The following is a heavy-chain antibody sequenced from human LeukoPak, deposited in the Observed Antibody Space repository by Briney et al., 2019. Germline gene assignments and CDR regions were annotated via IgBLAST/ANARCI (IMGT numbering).Heavy chain of an antibody. CDR2: INPNIGDA. V-gene: IGHV1-2*02. D-gene: IGHD2-21*02. CDR3: ARMDLDGGDSIGFDS. Sequence: ASVKVSCKASGYTFTGYFMHWVRQAPGQGLEWMGWINPNIGDASYAQKFQGRVTMTRDRSINTAYMELSRLTSDDMAVYYCARMDLDGGDSIGFDSWGQGTLVTVSS. CDR1: GYTFTGYF. J-gene: IGHJ5*01.